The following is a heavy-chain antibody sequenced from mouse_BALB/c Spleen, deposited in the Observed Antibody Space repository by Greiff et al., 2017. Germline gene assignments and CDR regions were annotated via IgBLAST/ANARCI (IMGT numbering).Heavy chain of an antibody. V-gene: IGHV5-6-2*01. D-gene: IGHD2-13*01. CDR2: INSNGGST. CDR3: ARQGDAYFDY. J-gene: IGHJ2*01. CDR1: GFTFSSYY. Sequence: EVMLVESGGGLVKLGGSLKLSCAASGFTFSSYYMSWVRQTPEKRLELVAAINSNGGSTYYPDTVKGRFTISRDNAKNTLYLQMSSLKSEDTALYYCARQGDAYFDYWGQGTTLTVSS.